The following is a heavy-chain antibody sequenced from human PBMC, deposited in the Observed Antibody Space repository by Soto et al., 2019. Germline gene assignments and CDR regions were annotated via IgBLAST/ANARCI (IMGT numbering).Heavy chain of an antibody. D-gene: IGHD1-20*01. CDR3: ARDPRSITGTTSSEDFQH. CDR2: IIPILGIT. CDR1: GGTFSGYA. J-gene: IGHJ1*01. Sequence: QAQLMQSGAEVKKPGSSVKVSRKASGGTFSGYAISWVRQAPGQGLEWMGGIIPILGITNYAQKFQGRITIAADESTGTAYLDMRSLRSDDTAVYYCARDPRSITGTTSSEDFQHWGQGTLVSVSS. V-gene: IGHV1-69*01.